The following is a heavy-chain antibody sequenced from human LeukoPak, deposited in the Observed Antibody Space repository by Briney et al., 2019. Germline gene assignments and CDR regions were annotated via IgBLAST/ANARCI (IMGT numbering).Heavy chain of an antibody. CDR2: INHSGST. J-gene: IGHJ4*02. Sequence: SETLSLTCAVYGGSFSGYHWSWIRQPPGKGLEWIGEINHSGSTNYNPSLKSRVTISVDTSKNQFSLKLSSVTAADTAVYYCASYTAGGGGLDYWGQGTLVTVSS. V-gene: IGHV4-34*01. CDR1: GGSFSGYH. D-gene: IGHD5-18*01. CDR3: ASYTAGGGGLDY.